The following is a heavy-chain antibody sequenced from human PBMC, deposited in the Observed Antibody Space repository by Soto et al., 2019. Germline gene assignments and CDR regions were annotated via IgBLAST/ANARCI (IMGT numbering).Heavy chain of an antibody. Sequence: QVQLQESGPGLVKPSQTLSLTCTVSGGSISSGYYWSWIRQHPGKGLEWIGYIYYSGTTYYNPSRKSRLSISIDTSKNQFSLDLSSVTAADTAVYYCARDGDSSGYFFDFWGQGTLVTVSS. D-gene: IGHD3-22*01. V-gene: IGHV4-31*03. CDR3: ARDGDSSGYFFDF. CDR1: GGSISSGYY. J-gene: IGHJ4*02. CDR2: IYYSGTT.